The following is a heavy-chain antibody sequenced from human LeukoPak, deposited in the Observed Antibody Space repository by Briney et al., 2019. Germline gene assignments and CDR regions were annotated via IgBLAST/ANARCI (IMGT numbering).Heavy chain of an antibody. CDR2: INNTVST. V-gene: IGHV4-34*01. D-gene: IGHD4-11*01. CDR1: GGSFSGYY. CDR3: ARGRDYTKTTYYMDV. Sequence: PSETLSLTCALYGGSFSGYYWSWVRHPPGKGRGWMGEINNTVSTNYNPSPKSRVTVSIATSKNQFSLKLSSATATDTDVYYCARGRDYTKTTYYMDVWGKGTTVTVSS. J-gene: IGHJ6*03.